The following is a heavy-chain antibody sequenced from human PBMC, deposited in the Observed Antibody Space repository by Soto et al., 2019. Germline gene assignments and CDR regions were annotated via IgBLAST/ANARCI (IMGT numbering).Heavy chain of an antibody. CDR2: TYYRSKWYN. V-gene: IGHV6-1*01. Sequence: SQTLSLTCVISGDSVSSNLAAWNWIRQSPSRGFEWLGRTYYRSKWYNDYAESVKSRITINVDTSKNQFSLQLNSVTPEDTAVYYCARALPNCPRITGTGNNGFDIWGQGTKVTVSS. J-gene: IGHJ3*02. D-gene: IGHD1-20*01. CDR3: ARALPNCPRITGTGNNGFDI. CDR1: GDSVSSNLAA.